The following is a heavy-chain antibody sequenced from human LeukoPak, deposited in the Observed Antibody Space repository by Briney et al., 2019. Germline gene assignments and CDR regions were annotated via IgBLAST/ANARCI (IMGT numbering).Heavy chain of an antibody. CDR1: GGSISSSSYY. CDR3: ARSVYYYDSSGYVY. V-gene: IGHV4-39*07. CDR2: IYYSGST. J-gene: IGHJ4*02. D-gene: IGHD3-22*01. Sequence: TETLSLTCTVSGGSISSSSYYWGWIRQPPGKGLEWIGSIYYSGSTYYNPSLKSRVTISVDTSKNQFSLKLSSVTAADTAVYYCARSVYYYDSSGYVYWGQGTLVTVSS.